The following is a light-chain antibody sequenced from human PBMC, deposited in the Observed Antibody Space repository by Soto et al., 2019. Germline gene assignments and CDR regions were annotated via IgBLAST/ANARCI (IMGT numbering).Light chain of an antibody. Sequence: EIVMTQSPATLSVSPGDRATLSCRASQSISSNLAWYQQKPGQAPRLLIYGASTRATGIPARFSGSGSGTEFTLTISSLQSEDFDVYYCQQYDNWPRTFGPGTKVNVK. CDR1: QSISSN. J-gene: IGKJ3*01. CDR2: GAS. CDR3: QQYDNWPRT. V-gene: IGKV3-15*01.